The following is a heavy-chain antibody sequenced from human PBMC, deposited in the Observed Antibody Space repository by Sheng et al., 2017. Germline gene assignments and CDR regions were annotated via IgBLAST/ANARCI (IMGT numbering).Heavy chain of an antibody. V-gene: IGHV1-2*02. CDR2: INPNGGGT. CDR3: AKNEEGY. D-gene: IGHD1-1*01. Sequence: QVQLVQSGAEVKKPGASVKVFCKASGYTFTGYYMHWVRQAPGQGLEWMGWINPNGGGTYYAQKFQGRVTMTRDTSISTAYMELNRLKSDDTAVYYCAKNEEGYWGQGTLVTVSS. J-gene: IGHJ4*02. CDR1: GYTFTGYY.